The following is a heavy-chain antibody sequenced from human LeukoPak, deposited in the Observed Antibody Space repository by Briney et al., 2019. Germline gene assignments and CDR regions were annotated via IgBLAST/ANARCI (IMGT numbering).Heavy chain of an antibody. CDR2: IKTDGSEK. Sequence: GGSLRLSCAASGFLFSRYWMNWVRQAPGKGLEWVANIKTDGSEKYYVDSVKGRFTISRDNAKNSLYLQMNSLRAEDTAVYYCARDYTGYFPWGQGTLVIVSS. CDR1: GFLFSRYW. J-gene: IGHJ5*02. V-gene: IGHV3-7*03. D-gene: IGHD3-9*01. CDR3: ARDYTGYFP.